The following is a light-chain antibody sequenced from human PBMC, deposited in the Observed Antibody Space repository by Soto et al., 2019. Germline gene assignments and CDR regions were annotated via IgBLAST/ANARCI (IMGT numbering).Light chain of an antibody. Sequence: DIQMTQSPSTLSASVGDRVTITCRASQNINNCLAWYQQKAGKAPKLLIYGGSSLESGVPSRFSGSASGTEFTLTISRLQPDDFAIYYCQQSYSTPPTFGGGTKVDIK. CDR2: GGS. V-gene: IGKV1-5*01. J-gene: IGKJ4*01. CDR1: QNINNC. CDR3: QQSYSTPPT.